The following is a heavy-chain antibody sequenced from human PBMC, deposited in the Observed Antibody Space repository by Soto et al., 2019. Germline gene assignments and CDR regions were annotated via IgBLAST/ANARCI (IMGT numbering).Heavy chain of an antibody. CDR1: GFTFSSYA. CDR3: AKVWAPSITIFGSPYYYGMDV. Sequence: GGSLRLSCAASGFTFSSYAMSWVRQAPGKGLEWVSAISGSGGSTYYADSVKGRFTISRDNSKNTLYLQMNSLRAEDTAVYYCAKVWAPSITIFGSPYYYGMDVWGQGTTVTVSS. D-gene: IGHD3-3*01. J-gene: IGHJ6*02. V-gene: IGHV3-23*01. CDR2: ISGSGGST.